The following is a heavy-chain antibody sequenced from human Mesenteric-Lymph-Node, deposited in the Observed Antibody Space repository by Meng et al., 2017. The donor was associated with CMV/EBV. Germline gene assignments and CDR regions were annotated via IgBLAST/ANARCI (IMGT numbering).Heavy chain of an antibody. V-gene: IGHV1-18*04. CDR2: ISAYNGNT. D-gene: IGHD7-27*01. CDR1: GYTFSDYY. CDR3: ARDMWGSDY. Sequence: KVSCKASGYTFSDYYIHWVRQAPGQGLEWMGWISAYNGNTNYAQKFLGRVIMTTDTSTSTAYMGLRSLRSDDTAVYYCARDMWGSDYWGQGTLVTVSS. J-gene: IGHJ4*02.